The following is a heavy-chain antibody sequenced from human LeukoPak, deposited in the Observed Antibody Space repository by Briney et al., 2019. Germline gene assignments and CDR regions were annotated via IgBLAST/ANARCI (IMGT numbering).Heavy chain of an antibody. CDR3: AKGTTLAYYYYFYKDV. CDR1: GFIFSTYA. D-gene: IGHD1-1*01. CDR2: IGGSGGST. J-gene: IGHJ6*03. V-gene: IGHV3-23*01. Sequence: PGGSLRLSCAASGFIFSTYAMTWVRQAPGKGLEWVSAIGGSGGSTYYADSVKGRFTISRDNSKNTLSLQMNSLRAEDTAVYYCAKGTTLAYYYYFYKDVWGKGTTVTVSS.